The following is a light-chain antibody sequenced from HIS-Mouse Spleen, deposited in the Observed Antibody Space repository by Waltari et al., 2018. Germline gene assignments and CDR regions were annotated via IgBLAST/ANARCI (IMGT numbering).Light chain of an antibody. J-gene: IGLJ1*01. CDR3: AAWDDSLNGYV. V-gene: IGLV1-44*01. CDR1: SSNIGINT. CDR2: SNN. Sequence: QSVLTQPPSASGPPGRRVTISCSGGSSNIGINTVTWSHQLPGTAPKLLIPSNNPRPSGVPDRFSGSKSGTSASLAISGLQSEDEADYYCAAWDDSLNGYVFGTGTKVTVL.